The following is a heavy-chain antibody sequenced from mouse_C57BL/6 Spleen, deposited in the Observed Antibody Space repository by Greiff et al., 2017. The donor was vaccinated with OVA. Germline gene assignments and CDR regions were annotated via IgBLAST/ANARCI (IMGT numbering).Heavy chain of an antibody. CDR3: AKHTVYYGNYGGGYFDV. Sequence: VMLVESGPGLVAPSQSLSITCTVSGFSLTSYGVDWVRQPPGKGLEWLGVIWGGGSTNYNSALMSRLSISKDNSKSQVFLKKNSLQTDDTAMYYCAKHTVYYGNYGGGYFDVWGTGTTVTVSS. CDR2: IWGGGST. CDR1: GFSLTSYG. J-gene: IGHJ1*03. V-gene: IGHV2-9*01. D-gene: IGHD2-1*01.